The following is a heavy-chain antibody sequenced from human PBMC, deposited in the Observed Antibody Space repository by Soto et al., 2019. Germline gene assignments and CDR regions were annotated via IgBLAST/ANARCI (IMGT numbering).Heavy chain of an antibody. D-gene: IGHD5-12*01. J-gene: IGHJ4*02. CDR3: ARGRAGYGGNLDY. CDR2: INSGCSSI. Sequence: EVQLVESGGGLVQPGGSLRLSCAASGFTFSYNSMNWVRQAPGKGLEWVSYINSGCSSIYYADSVKGRFTISRDNAKNSLYLQMNSLRDEDTAVYFCARGRAGYGGNLDYWGQGTLVTVSS. CDR1: GFTFSYNS. V-gene: IGHV3-48*02.